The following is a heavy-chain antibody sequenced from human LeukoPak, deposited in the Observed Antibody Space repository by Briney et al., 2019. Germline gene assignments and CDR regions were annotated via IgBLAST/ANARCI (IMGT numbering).Heavy chain of an antibody. CDR3: ARDGSSGWYWVDY. D-gene: IGHD6-19*01. CDR1: GFAFSSYG. CDR2: ISYDGSNK. Sequence: GGSLRLSCAASGFAFSSYGMHWVRQAPGKGLEWVAVISYDGSNKYYADSVKGRFTISRDNSKNTLYLQMNSLRAEDTAVYYCARDGSSGWYWVDYWGQGTLVTVSS. V-gene: IGHV3-30*03. J-gene: IGHJ4*02.